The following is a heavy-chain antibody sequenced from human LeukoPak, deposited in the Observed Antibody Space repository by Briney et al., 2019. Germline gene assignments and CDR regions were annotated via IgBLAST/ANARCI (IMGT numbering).Heavy chain of an antibody. CDR3: ARVPNYYDSSGYDPYYFDY. D-gene: IGHD3-22*01. CDR1: GYTFTSYY. Sequence: ASVKVSCKASGYTFTSYYMHWVRQAPGQGLEWMGIINPSGGRTSYAQKFQGRVTMTRDTSISTAYMELSRLRSDDTAVYYCARVPNYYDSSGYDPYYFDYWGQGTLVTVSS. V-gene: IGHV1-46*01. J-gene: IGHJ4*02. CDR2: INPSGGRT.